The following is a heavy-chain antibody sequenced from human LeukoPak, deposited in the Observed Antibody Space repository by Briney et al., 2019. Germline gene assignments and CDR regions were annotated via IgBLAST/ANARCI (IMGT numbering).Heavy chain of an antibody. CDR2: IYYSGST. CDR1: GGSISSSSYY. V-gene: IGHV4-39*01. CDR3: ARSVGATSPIDY. D-gene: IGHD1-26*01. Sequence: PSETLSLTCTVSGGSISSSSYYWGWIRQPPGKGLEWIGSIYYSGSTYYNPPLKSRVTISVDTSKNQFSLKLSSVTAADTAVYYCARSVGATSPIDYWGQGTLVTVSS. J-gene: IGHJ4*02.